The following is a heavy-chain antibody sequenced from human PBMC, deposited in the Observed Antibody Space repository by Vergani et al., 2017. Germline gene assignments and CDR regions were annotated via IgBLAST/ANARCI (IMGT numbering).Heavy chain of an antibody. CDR1: GYTFTGYY. CDR3: ARDTDVNWNYAGEYYYYGMDV. Sequence: QVQLVQSGAEVKKPGASVKVSCKASGYTFTGYYMHWVRQAPGQGLEWMGWINPNSGGTNYAQKFQGRVTITADESTSTAYMELSSLRSEDTAVYYCARDTDVNWNYAGEYYYYGMDVWGQGTTVTVSS. V-gene: IGHV1-2*02. J-gene: IGHJ6*02. CDR2: INPNSGGT. D-gene: IGHD1-7*01.